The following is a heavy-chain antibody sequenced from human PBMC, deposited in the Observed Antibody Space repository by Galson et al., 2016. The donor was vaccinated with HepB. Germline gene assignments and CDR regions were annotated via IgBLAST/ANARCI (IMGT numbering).Heavy chain of an antibody. D-gene: IGHD3-10*01. CDR3: ATPGDNDLGSYVQFDY. Sequence: SLRLSCAASGFTFSRNAMNWVRQAPGKGLEWVSGISSRGSIRETYYADSVRGRFTISRDNSRDTLYPQMTSLRAEDTDIYYCATPGDNDLGSYVQFDYWGEGTVVTVSS. CDR2: ISSRGSIRET. V-gene: IGHV3-23*01. CDR1: GFTFSRNA. J-gene: IGHJ4*02.